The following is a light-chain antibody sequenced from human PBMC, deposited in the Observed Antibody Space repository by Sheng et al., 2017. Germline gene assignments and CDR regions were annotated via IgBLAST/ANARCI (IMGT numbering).Light chain of an antibody. Sequence: DIQMTQSPSTLSASVGDRVTITCRASQSVNTWLAWYQQKPGKAPKPLIYAASSLQNGVPSRFSGSGSGTDFTLTISSLQSEDFAVYYCQQRSNWPTFGGGTKVEIK. CDR1: QSVNTW. CDR3: QQRSNWPT. CDR2: AAS. J-gene: IGKJ4*01. V-gene: IGKV1-12*01.